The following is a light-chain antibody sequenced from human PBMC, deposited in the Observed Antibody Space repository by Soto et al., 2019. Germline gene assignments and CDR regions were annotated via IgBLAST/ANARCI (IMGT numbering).Light chain of an antibody. CDR3: QQRSHWPRT. CDR2: DVS. CDR1: QNISSY. Sequence: IVLTQSPATLSLSPCKIATLSFRASQNISSYLIWYQQKPGQAPRLLIYDVSNRATGIPARFSGSGSGTDFTLTISSLEPEDFAVYYCQQRSHWPRTFGQWTKVHIK. J-gene: IGKJ1*01. V-gene: IGKV3-11*01.